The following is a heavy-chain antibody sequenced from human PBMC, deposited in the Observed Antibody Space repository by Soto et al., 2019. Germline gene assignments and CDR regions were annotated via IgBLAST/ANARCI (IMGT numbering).Heavy chain of an antibody. V-gene: IGHV4-39*01. CDR3: ARTSRVSAVTGSIDY. J-gene: IGHJ4*02. CDR2: IYYNGST. Sequence: SETLSLTCTVSGGSISSSSYYWGWIRPPPGKGLEWIGSIYYNGSTYYNPSLKSRVTISVDTSKNQFSLKLSSVTAADTAVYYCARTSRVSAVTGSIDYWGQGTLVTVSS. D-gene: IGHD6-19*01. CDR1: GGSISSSSYY.